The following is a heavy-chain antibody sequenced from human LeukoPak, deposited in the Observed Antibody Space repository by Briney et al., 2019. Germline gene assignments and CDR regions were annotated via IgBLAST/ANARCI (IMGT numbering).Heavy chain of an antibody. Sequence: GESLKISCKGSGYSFTSYWIGWVRQMPGKGLEWMGIIYPGDFDTRYSPSFQGQVTISAEKHINTAYLQWSSLKASDTAIYYCARQFSGHDRDYWGQGTLVTVSS. D-gene: IGHD5-12*01. CDR3: ARQFSGHDRDY. CDR1: GYSFTSYW. CDR2: IYPGDFDT. J-gene: IGHJ4*02. V-gene: IGHV5-51*01.